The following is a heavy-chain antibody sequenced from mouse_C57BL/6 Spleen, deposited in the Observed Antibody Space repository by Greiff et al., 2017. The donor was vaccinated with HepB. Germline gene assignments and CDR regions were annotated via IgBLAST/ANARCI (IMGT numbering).Heavy chain of an antibody. D-gene: IGHD1-1*01. CDR3: ARRGNYGSTNWYFDV. Sequence: QVQLQESGAELVRPGTSVKMSCKASGYTFTNYWIGWAKQRPGHGLEWIGDIYPGGGYTNYNEKFKGKATLTADKSSSTAYMQFSSLTSEDSAIYYCARRGNYGSTNWYFDVWGTGTTVTVSS. CDR2: IYPGGGYT. V-gene: IGHV1-63*01. CDR1: GYTFTNYW. J-gene: IGHJ1*03.